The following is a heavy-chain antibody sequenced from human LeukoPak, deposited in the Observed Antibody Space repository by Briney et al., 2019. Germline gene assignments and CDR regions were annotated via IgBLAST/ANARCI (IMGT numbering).Heavy chain of an antibody. CDR3: ARRRGYSYGDAFDI. Sequence: ASVKVSCKASGYTFTGYYMHWVRQAPGQGLEWMGWINPNSGGTNYAQKFQGRVTMTRDTSISTAYMELSRLRSDDTGVYYCARRRGYSYGDAFDIWGQGTMVTVSS. D-gene: IGHD5-18*01. J-gene: IGHJ3*02. CDR2: INPNSGGT. CDR1: GYTFTGYY. V-gene: IGHV1-2*02.